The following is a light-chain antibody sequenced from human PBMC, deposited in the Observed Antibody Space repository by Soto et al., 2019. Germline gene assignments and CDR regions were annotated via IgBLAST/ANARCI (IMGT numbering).Light chain of an antibody. J-gene: IGLJ2*01. CDR2: DVS. CDR3: CSYAGSLV. Sequence: QSALTQPRSVSGSPGQSVTISCTGTSSDVGGYNHVSWYQQHPGKAPKLMIYDVSKRPSGVPDRFSGSKSGNTASLTISGLQAEDEADYYCCSYAGSLVFGGGTKVTVL. V-gene: IGLV2-11*01. CDR1: SSDVGGYNH.